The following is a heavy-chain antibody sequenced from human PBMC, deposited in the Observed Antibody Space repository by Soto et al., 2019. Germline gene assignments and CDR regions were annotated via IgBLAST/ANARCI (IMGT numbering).Heavy chain of an antibody. V-gene: IGHV1-2*02. J-gene: IGHJ5*02. Sequence: QVQLVQSGAEVKAPGASVKVSCRTSCYTFTDHYINWVRQAPGQGPEYMWWIHPNSGDTKYTQRFQVRVTMTRDTSISTAYMELRRLTSDDTAVYYWARDLSIQSWKWFYPWGQGTLVTVPS. CDR3: ARDLSIQSWKWFYP. CDR1: CYTFTDHY. D-gene: IGHD2-2*02. CDR2: IHPNSGDT.